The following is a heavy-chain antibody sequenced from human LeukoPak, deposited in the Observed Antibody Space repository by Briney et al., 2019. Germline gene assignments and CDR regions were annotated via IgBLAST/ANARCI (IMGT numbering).Heavy chain of an antibody. V-gene: IGHV4-34*01. Sequence: SETLSLTCAVYGGSFSGYYWSWIRQPPGKGLEWIGEINHRGRTNYNPSLKSRVTISVDRSKNQFSLKLSSVTAADTAVYYCASRSSIWSGYQDTLYYFDSWGQGTLVTVSS. J-gene: IGHJ4*02. D-gene: IGHD3-3*01. CDR2: INHRGRT. CDR3: ASRSSIWSGYQDTLYYFDS. CDR1: GGSFSGYY.